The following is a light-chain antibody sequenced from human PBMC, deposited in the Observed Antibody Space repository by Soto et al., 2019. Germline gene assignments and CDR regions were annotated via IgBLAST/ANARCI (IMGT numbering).Light chain of an antibody. CDR1: SSDVGGYNY. CDR3: CSYAGSRTHVL. J-gene: IGLJ2*01. V-gene: IGLV2-8*01. CDR2: EVS. Sequence: QSALTQPPSASGSPGQSVTISCTGTSSDVGGYNYVSWYQQHPGKAPKLMIYEVSKRPSGVPDRFSGSKSGNTASLTVSGLQAEDEAEYYCCSYAGSRTHVLFGGGTKLTVL.